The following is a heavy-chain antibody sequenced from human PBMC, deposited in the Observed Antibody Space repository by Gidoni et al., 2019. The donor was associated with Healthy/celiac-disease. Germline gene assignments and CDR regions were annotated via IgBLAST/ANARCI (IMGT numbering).Heavy chain of an antibody. CDR3: ARGSRNWFDP. Sequence: QVQLQDSGQGLVKPSQTLSPTCPVPRVSISSGDYYGSWIRQPPGKGLEWIGYIYYSGSTYYNPSLKSRVTISVDTSKNQFSLKLSSVTAADTAVYYCARGSRNWFDPWGQGTLVTVSS. J-gene: IGHJ5*01. CDR1: RVSISSGDYY. V-gene: IGHV4-30-4*01. CDR2: IYYSGST.